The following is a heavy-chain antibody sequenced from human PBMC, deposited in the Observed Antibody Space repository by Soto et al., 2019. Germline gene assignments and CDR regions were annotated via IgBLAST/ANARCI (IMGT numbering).Heavy chain of an antibody. Sequence: PGGSLRLSCAASGFTFSAYAMSWVRQAPGKGLEWVSSFSGGGGSTYYADSVRGRFTISRDNSKNTVDLQMNSLRAEDTAVYYCAKALATGTFGGFDIWGQGTMVTVS. D-gene: IGHD1-1*01. V-gene: IGHV3-23*01. CDR2: FSGGGGST. CDR3: AKALATGTFGGFDI. CDR1: GFTFSAYA. J-gene: IGHJ3*02.